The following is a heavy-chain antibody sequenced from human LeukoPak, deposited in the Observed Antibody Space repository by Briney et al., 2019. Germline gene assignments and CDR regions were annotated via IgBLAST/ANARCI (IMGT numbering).Heavy chain of an antibody. V-gene: IGHV4-34*01. CDR2: INHSGST. Sequence: PSETLSLTCAVYGGSFSGYYWSWIRQPPGKGLEWIGEINHSGSTNYNPSLKSRVTISVDTSKNQFSLKLSSVTAADTAVYYCARGRITMVRVSWFDPWGQGTLVTVSS. D-gene: IGHD3-10*01. CDR3: ARGRITMVRVSWFDP. J-gene: IGHJ5*02. CDR1: GGSFSGYY.